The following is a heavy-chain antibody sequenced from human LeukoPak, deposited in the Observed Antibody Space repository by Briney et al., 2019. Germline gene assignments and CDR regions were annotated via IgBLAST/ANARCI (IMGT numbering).Heavy chain of an antibody. D-gene: IGHD6-13*01. CDR1: GGSISSSSYY. J-gene: IGHJ4*02. CDR2: IYYSGST. V-gene: IGHV4-39*01. CDR3: VRGGLYSSTWVFDY. Sequence: SETLSLTCTVSGGSISSSSYYWGWIRQPPGKGLEWIGSIYYSGSTYYNPSLKSRVTISVDTSKNQFSLQLNSVTPEDTAVYYCVRGGLYSSTWVFDYWGQGTLVTVSS.